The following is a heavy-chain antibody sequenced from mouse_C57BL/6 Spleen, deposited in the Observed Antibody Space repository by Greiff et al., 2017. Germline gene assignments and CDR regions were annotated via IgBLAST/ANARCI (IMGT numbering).Heavy chain of an antibody. Sequence: VQLQQSGAELVRPGASVKLSCTASGFNIKDYYMHWVKQRPEQGLEWIGRIDPEDGDTEYAPKFQGKATMTADTSSNTAYLQLSSLTSEETAVYYCTLGSSGQFAYWGQGTLVTVSA. CDR3: TLGSSGQFAY. V-gene: IGHV14-1*01. CDR2: IDPEDGDT. D-gene: IGHD3-2*02. CDR1: GFNIKDYY. J-gene: IGHJ3*01.